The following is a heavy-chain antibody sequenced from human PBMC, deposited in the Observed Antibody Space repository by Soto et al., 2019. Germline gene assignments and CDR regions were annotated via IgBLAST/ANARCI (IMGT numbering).Heavy chain of an antibody. V-gene: IGHV5-51*01. CDR1: RYKFTSSW. Sequence: PXESLSILWRTSRYKFTSSWVAWVRQKPGKGLEWMGIIFPSDSDTRYSPSFQGQVTISADRSTSTVFLQWASLKASDTAVYFCARKDKSGYFNWFDTWGQGTLVTVPS. CDR3: ARKDKSGYFNWFDT. CDR2: IFPSDSDT. J-gene: IGHJ5*02. D-gene: IGHD3-22*01.